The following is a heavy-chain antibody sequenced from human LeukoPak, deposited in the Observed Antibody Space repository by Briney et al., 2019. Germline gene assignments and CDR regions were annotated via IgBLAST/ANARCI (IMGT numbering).Heavy chain of an antibody. Sequence: PSETLSLTCTVSGGSISSSSYYWGWIRQPPGKGLEWIGSIYYSGSTYYNPSLKSRVTISVDTSKNQFSLKLSSVTAADTAVYYCAGVRGVIINWFDPWGQGTLVTVSS. CDR2: IYYSGST. V-gene: IGHV4-39*07. J-gene: IGHJ5*02. CDR1: GGSISSSSYY. D-gene: IGHD3-10*01. CDR3: AGVRGVIINWFDP.